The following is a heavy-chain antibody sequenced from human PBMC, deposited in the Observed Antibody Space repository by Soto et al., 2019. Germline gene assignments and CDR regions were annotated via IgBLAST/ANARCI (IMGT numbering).Heavy chain of an antibody. D-gene: IGHD3-16*01. V-gene: IGHV2-5*02. J-gene: IGHJ3*02. CDR1: GFSLSTSGVG. CDR3: AHNYVGVGGDGFDI. Sequence: SGPTLVNPTQTLTPTCTFSGFSLSTSGVGVGWIRQPPGKALGWLALIYWDDDKRYSPSLKSRLTITKDTSKNQVVLTMTNMDPVDTATYYCAHNYVGVGGDGFDISCPGPIVSVSS. CDR2: IYWDDDK.